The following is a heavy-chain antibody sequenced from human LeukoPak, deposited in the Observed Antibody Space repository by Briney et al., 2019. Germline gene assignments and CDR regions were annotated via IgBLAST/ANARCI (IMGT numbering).Heavy chain of an antibody. D-gene: IGHD5-24*01. J-gene: IGHJ4*02. V-gene: IGHV3-72*01. Sequence: PGGSLRLSCAASGFTFSDHYMDWVRQAPGKGLEWVGRTRNKANSYTTEYAASVKGRFTISRDDSKNSLYLQMSSLKTEDTAVYYCARVFGGRDGYNQVPDYWGQGTLVTVSS. CDR2: TRNKANSYTT. CDR1: GFTFSDHY. CDR3: ARVFGGRDGYNQVPDY.